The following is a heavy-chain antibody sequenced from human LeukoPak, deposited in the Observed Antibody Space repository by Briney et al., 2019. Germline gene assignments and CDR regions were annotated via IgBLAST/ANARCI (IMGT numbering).Heavy chain of an antibody. Sequence: GASVKVSCKASGYTFTSYGISWVRLAPGHGLEWMGWISAYNGNRKYEKKLQGRVTMTRDTSISTAYMELSRLRSDDTALYYCARVWFGELSDLDYWGQGTLVTVSS. V-gene: IGHV1-18*01. CDR3: ARVWFGELSDLDY. CDR2: ISAYNGNR. CDR1: GYTFTSYG. D-gene: IGHD3-10*01. J-gene: IGHJ4*02.